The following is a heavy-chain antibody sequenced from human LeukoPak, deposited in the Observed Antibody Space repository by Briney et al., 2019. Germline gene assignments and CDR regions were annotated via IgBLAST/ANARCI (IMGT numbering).Heavy chain of an antibody. V-gene: IGHV4-39*07. Sequence: KASETLSLTCTVSGGSISSSSYYWGWIRQPPGKGLEWIGSIYHSGSTNYNPSLKSRVTISVDTSKNQFSLKLSSVTAADTAVYYCARGPGYRFWNWFDPWGQGTLVTVSS. CDR3: ARGPGYRFWNWFDP. CDR2: IYHSGST. CDR1: GGSISSSSYY. J-gene: IGHJ5*02. D-gene: IGHD3-16*02.